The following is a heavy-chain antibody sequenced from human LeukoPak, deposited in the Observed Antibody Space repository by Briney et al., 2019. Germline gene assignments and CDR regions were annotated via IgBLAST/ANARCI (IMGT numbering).Heavy chain of an antibody. V-gene: IGHV1-2*02. D-gene: IGHD4-17*01. Sequence: VASVRVSCKASGYSFTAYYMHWVRQAPGQGLEWMGWINPNSGGTNYAQKFQGRVTMTRDTSISTAYMELRRLKSDDTAMYYCARVVGFGDYPFDYWGQGTLVTVSS. J-gene: IGHJ4*02. CDR3: ARVVGFGDYPFDY. CDR1: GYSFTAYY. CDR2: INPNSGGT.